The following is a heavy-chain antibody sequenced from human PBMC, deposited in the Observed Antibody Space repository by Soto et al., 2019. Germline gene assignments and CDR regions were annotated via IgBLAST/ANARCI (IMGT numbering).Heavy chain of an antibody. Sequence: PGGSLRLSCAASGFTFSSYSMNWVRQAPGKGLEWVSSISSSSGYIYYADSVKGRFTISRDNAKNSLYLQMNSLRAEDTAVYYCARDFKPMAAAGTRILYYFDYWGQGTLVTVSS. CDR1: GFTFSSYS. V-gene: IGHV3-21*01. J-gene: IGHJ4*02. D-gene: IGHD6-13*01. CDR3: ARDFKPMAAAGTRILYYFDY. CDR2: ISSSSGYI.